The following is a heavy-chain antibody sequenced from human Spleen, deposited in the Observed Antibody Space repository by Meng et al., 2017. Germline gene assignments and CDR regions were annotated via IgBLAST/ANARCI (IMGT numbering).Heavy chain of an antibody. D-gene: IGHD3-22*01. CDR1: GFAFGSYA. V-gene: IGHV3-23*01. CDR2: IGAGGTST. Sequence: GGSLRLSCAASGFAFGSYAMTWVRQAPGKGLEWVSTIGAGGTSTYYADSVKGRFTISRDDSKSTLFLQMNSLRAEDAAIYYCAKTIIVIIDGCDIWGQGTMVTVSS. J-gene: IGHJ3*02. CDR3: AKTIIVIIDGCDI.